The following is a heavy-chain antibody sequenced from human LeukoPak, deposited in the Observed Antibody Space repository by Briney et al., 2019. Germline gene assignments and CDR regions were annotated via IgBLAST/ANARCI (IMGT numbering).Heavy chain of an antibody. Sequence: GGSLRLSCAASGFTFSSYGMHWVRQAPGKGLEWVAVIWYDGSNKYYADSVKGRFTISRDNSKNTLYLQMNSLRAEDTAVYYCARESMVRGVQYLFDYWGQGTLVTVSS. CDR1: GFTFSSYG. CDR2: IWYDGSNK. J-gene: IGHJ4*02. CDR3: ARESMVRGVQYLFDY. V-gene: IGHV3-33*01. D-gene: IGHD3-10*01.